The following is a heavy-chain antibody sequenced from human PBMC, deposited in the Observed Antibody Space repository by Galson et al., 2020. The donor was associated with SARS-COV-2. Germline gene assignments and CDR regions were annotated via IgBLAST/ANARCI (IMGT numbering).Heavy chain of an antibody. Sequence: ASETLSLTCTVSGGSISNGGYYWNWIRQHPGKGLEWIGDISDSGSTHYNPSLKSRVTISVDTSKNQFSLNLRSMTAADTAVYYCARDRGKIELWKTGGGLAYWGRGSLVTVSS. CDR2: ISDSGST. J-gene: IGHJ4*02. V-gene: IGHV4-31*03. CDR1: GGSISNGGYY. D-gene: IGHD3-16*01. CDR3: ARDRGKIELWKTGGGLAY.